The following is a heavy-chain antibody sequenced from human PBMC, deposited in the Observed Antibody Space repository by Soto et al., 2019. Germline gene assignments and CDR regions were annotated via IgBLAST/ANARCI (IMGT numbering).Heavy chain of an antibody. V-gene: IGHV3-13*05. Sequence: EVQLVESGGGLVRPGGSLRLSCAASGFPFRNYDMRWVRQGTGKGLEWVSGISAAGDPDYADSVEGRFTISRENAQNSFFLQMNSLRVGDTAVYYCARTDRDLYGVDVWGQGTTVIVSS. CDR2: ISAAGDP. J-gene: IGHJ6*02. CDR1: GFPFRNYD. CDR3: ARTDRDLYGVDV.